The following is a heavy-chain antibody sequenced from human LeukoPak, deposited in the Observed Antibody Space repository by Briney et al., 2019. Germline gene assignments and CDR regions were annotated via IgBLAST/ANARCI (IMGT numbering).Heavy chain of an antibody. J-gene: IGHJ6*02. CDR1: DGSINSYY. CDR2: IYYNGNT. CDR3: ARGRSNYYGMDV. Sequence: SSETLSLTCSVSDGSINSYYWNWIRRPPGKGLEGIGYIYYNGNTNYSPSLKSRVTMSVDTSKNLFSLKVSSVTAADTAVYYCARGRSNYYGMDVWGQGTTVTVSS. D-gene: IGHD1-26*01. V-gene: IGHV4-59*01.